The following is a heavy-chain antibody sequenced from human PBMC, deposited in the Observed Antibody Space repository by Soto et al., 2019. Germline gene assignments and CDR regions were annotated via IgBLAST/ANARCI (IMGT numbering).Heavy chain of an antibody. D-gene: IGHD2-2*01. CDR3: ARVISSRDEYFDY. CDR2: IYYSGST. V-gene: IGHV4-30-4*01. J-gene: IGHJ4*02. Sequence: PSETLSLTCTVSGGSISSGDYYWSWIRQPPGKGLEWIGYIYYSGSTYYNPSLKSRVTMSVDTSKNQFSLNLTSVTAADTAVYYCARVISSRDEYFDYWGQGTVVTVS. CDR1: GGSISSGDYY.